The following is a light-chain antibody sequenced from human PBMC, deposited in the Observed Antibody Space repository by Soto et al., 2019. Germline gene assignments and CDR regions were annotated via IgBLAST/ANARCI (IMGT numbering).Light chain of an antibody. Sequence: VVMTQSPLSLPVTLGQPASISCRSSQSLVYSDGNAYLNWFHQRPGQSPRRLIYTVSNRDSRVRDGFRGSGSGTDFTLKISRGEAEDVGVSYCMQGTYWPITFGQGTRLEIE. CDR1: QSLVYSDGNAY. CDR2: TVS. CDR3: MQGTYWPIT. J-gene: IGKJ5*01. V-gene: IGKV2-30*01.